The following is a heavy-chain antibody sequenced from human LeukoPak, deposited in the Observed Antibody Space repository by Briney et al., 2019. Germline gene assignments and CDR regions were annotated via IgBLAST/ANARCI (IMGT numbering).Heavy chain of an antibody. Sequence: GASVKVSCKASGGTLSSYAISWVRQAPGQGLEWMGGIIPIFGTANYAQKFQGRVTITADESTSTAYMELSSLRSEDTAVYYCARDVGSTSWAFDIWGQGTMVTVSS. D-gene: IGHD2-2*01. CDR1: GGTLSSYA. CDR2: IIPIFGTA. J-gene: IGHJ3*02. V-gene: IGHV1-69*13. CDR3: ARDVGSTSWAFDI.